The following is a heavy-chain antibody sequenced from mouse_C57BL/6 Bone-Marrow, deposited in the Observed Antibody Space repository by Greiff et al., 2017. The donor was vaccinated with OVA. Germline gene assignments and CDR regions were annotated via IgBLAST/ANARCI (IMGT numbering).Heavy chain of an antibody. V-gene: IGHV5-4*01. CDR1: GFTFSSYA. CDR2: ISDGGSYT. Sequence: EVQLVESGGGLVKPGGSLKISCAASGFTFSSYAMSWVRQTPEKRLEWVATISDGGSYTYYPDNVKGRFTISRDNAKNNLYLQKSHLKSEDTAIYYCARASYGYDGPHWYFYVWGTGTTVTVAS. D-gene: IGHD2-2*01. J-gene: IGHJ1*03. CDR3: ARASYGYDGPHWYFYV.